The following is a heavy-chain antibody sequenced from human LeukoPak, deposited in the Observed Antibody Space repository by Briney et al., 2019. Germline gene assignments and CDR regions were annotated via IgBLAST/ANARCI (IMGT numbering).Heavy chain of an antibody. CDR3: ARREGYSSSPLGY. Sequence: SETLSLTCTVSGGSMSSYYWSWIRHPPGKGLEWIGYIYYSGSTHYNTSLKSRVTISVDTSKNQFSLRLSSVTAADTAMYYCARREGYSSSPLGYWGQGTLVTVSS. CDR2: IYYSGST. J-gene: IGHJ4*02. CDR1: GGSMSSYY. V-gene: IGHV4-59*08. D-gene: IGHD6-6*01.